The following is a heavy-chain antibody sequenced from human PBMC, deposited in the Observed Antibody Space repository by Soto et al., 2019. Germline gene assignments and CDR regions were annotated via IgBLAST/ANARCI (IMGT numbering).Heavy chain of an antibody. CDR1: GYTFTGPY. J-gene: IGHJ4*02. D-gene: IGHD3-22*01. CDR2: IGPESGAT. V-gene: IGHV1-2*02. CDR3: GRGRSGQLVVFY. Sequence: ASVKASCKASGYTFTGPYIPWARQAPEQGPEWMGEIGPESGATRYAQKFQGRVTMTRDMSITTVYMELTNLSPDDTAVYSCGRGRSGQLVVFYWGQGTPVTTSS.